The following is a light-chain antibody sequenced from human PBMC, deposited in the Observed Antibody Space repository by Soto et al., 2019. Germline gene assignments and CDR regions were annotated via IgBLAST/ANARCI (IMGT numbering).Light chain of an antibody. J-gene: IGKJ3*01. CDR2: DAS. CDR1: HDISNF. CDR3: QHYHNLPFT. V-gene: IGKV1-33*01. Sequence: DIQMTQSPSSLSASVGDRVTITCQASHDISNFLNWYQQKPGKAPKLLVYDASNLQTGVPSRFSGGGSGTHFSFTISSLQPEDIATYYCQHYHNLPFTFGPGTKVDFK.